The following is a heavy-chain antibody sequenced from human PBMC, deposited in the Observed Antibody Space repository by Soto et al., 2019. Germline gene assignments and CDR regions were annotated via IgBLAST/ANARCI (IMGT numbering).Heavy chain of an antibody. Sequence: QVTLKESGPVLVKPTETLTLTCTVSGFSLSNARMGVSWIRQPPGKALEWLAHIFSNDEKSYSTSLKSRLTISKDTYKSQVVLTMTNMDPVDTATYYCARLNRGDYEGNWFDPWGQGTLVTVSS. CDR3: ARLNRGDYEGNWFDP. CDR1: GFSLSNARMG. D-gene: IGHD4-17*01. CDR2: IFSNDEK. J-gene: IGHJ5*02. V-gene: IGHV2-26*01.